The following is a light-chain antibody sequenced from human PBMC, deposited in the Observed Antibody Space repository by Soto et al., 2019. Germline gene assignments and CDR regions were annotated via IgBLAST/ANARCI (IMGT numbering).Light chain of an antibody. CDR1: SSNIGAGYD. CDR2: GNS. Sequence: QSVLTQPPSVSGAPGQRVTVSCTGSSSNIGAGYDVHWYQQLPGTAPKLLIYGNSNRPSGVPDRFSGSKSDTSASLAITGLQAEDEAYYYCQSYDSSLSGSRVFGGGTKVTVL. J-gene: IGLJ2*01. V-gene: IGLV1-40*01. CDR3: QSYDSSLSGSRV.